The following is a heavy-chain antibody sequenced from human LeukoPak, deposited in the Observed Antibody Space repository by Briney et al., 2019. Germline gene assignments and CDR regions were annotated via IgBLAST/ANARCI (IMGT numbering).Heavy chain of an antibody. V-gene: IGHV1-24*01. CDR2: FDPEDGET. CDR3: ATSAAAGTWWYFDL. J-gene: IGHJ2*01. CDR1: GYTLTDLS. Sequence: ASVKVSCKVSGYTLTDLSMHWVRQAPGKGLEWMGGFDPEDGETIYAQKFQGRVTMTEDTSTDTAYMELSSLRSEDTAVYYCATSAAAGTWWYFDLWGRGTLVTVSS. D-gene: IGHD6-13*01.